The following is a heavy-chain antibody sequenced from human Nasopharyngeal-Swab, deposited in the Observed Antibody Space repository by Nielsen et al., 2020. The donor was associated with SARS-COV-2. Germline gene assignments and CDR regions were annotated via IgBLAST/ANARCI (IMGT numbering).Heavy chain of an antibody. CDR1: GFIFSNYG. Sequence: GESLKISCSASGFIFSNYGMHWVRQAPGKGLEWVAVISYDGSSKYYADSVKGRFTISRDNSKNTLYLQMNSLRAEDTAVYYCARDPAGGAYCGGDCYPYWGQGTLVTVSS. V-gene: IGHV3-30*03. CDR2: ISYDGSSK. D-gene: IGHD2-21*02. CDR3: ARDPAGGAYCGGDCYPY. J-gene: IGHJ4*02.